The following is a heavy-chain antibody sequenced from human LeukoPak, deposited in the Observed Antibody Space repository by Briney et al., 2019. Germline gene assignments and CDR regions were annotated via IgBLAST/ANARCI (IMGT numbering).Heavy chain of an antibody. V-gene: IGHV3-7*01. D-gene: IGHD2-2*01. CDR1: GFTFSDYY. J-gene: IGHJ6*03. CDR3: ARDRGVVIPAAGYYYYMDV. CDR2: INKDGSDQ. Sequence: GGSLRLSCAASGFTFSDYYMSWVRQAPGKGLEWMANINKDGSDQYYVDSVKGRFTISRDNAKNSLYLQMNSLRAEDTAIYYCARDRGVVIPAAGYYYYMDVWGKGTTVTVSS.